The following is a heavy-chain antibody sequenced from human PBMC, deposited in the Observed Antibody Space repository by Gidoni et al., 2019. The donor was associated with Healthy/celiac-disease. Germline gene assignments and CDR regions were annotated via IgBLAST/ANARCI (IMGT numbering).Heavy chain of an antibody. J-gene: IGHJ6*03. V-gene: IGHV3-33*01. CDR1: GFTFSSYG. CDR3: AREVIMLNYYMDV. CDR2: IWYDGSKK. Sequence: QVQLVESGGGVVQPGRSLSLSCAASGFTFSSYGMHWVRQAPGKGLEWVAVIWYDGSKKYYADSVKGRFTISRDNSKNTLYLQMNSLRAEDTAVYYCAREVIMLNYYMDVWGKGTTVTVSS. D-gene: IGHD2-8*01.